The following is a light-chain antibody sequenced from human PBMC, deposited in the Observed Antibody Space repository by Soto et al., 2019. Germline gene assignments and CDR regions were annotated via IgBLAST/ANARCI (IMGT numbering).Light chain of an antibody. V-gene: IGKV1-39*01. J-gene: IGKJ3*01. CDR3: QQGFSTPIT. CDR2: AAS. Sequence: DLPMTQSPSSLSASVGDRVSITCRASQTISAHLNWYQQIPGKAPKLLIYAASTLQSGVPSRFSGSGSGTDFTLTISSLQPEDFATYYCQQGFSTPITFGPGTTVDV. CDR1: QTISAH.